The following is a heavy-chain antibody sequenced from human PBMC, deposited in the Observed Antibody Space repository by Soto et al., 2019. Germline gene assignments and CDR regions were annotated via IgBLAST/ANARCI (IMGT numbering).Heavy chain of an antibody. D-gene: IGHD2-15*01. CDR1: GGSISSYY. J-gene: IGHJ2*01. Sequence: SETLSLTCTVSGGSISSYYWSWIRQPPGKGLEWIGYIYYSGSTNYNPSLMSRVTISVDTSKNQFSLKLSSVTAADTAVDYGARVRTPTPNWYFDLWGHGTLVTASS. V-gene: IGHV4-59*01. CDR2: IYYSGST. CDR3: ARVRTPTPNWYFDL.